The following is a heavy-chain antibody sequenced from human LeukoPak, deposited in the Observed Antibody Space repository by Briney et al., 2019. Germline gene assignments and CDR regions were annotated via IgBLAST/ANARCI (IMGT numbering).Heavy chain of an antibody. Sequence: GGSLRLSCAASGFTFSSYSMNWVRQAPGKGLEWVSSISSSSSYMYYADSVKGRFTISRDNAKNSLYLQMNSLRAEDTAVYYCARNGIAVAGLPLDYWGQGTLVTVSS. V-gene: IGHV3-21*01. D-gene: IGHD6-19*01. J-gene: IGHJ4*02. CDR1: GFTFSSYS. CDR3: ARNGIAVAGLPLDY. CDR2: ISSSSSYM.